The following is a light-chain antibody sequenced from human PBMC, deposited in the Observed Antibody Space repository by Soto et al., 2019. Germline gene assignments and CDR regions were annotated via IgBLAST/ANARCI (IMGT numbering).Light chain of an antibody. Sequence: EIVLTQSPGTLSLSPGERATLSCRASENVRSSYLAWYQQKPGQAPRLLISGASNRATGIPDRFSGSGSGTDFTLTINSLQAEDVAVYYCQQYYASPLTFGGGTKVDIK. V-gene: IGKV3-20*01. CDR2: GAS. J-gene: IGKJ4*01. CDR3: QQYYASPLT. CDR1: ENVRSSY.